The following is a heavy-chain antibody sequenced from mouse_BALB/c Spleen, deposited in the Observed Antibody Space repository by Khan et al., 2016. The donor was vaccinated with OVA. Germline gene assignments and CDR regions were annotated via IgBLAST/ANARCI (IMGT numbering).Heavy chain of an antibody. D-gene: IGHD2-14*01. CDR3: ARSTYRYAFAY. J-gene: IGHJ3*01. V-gene: IGHV3-8*02. Sequence: EVQLQESGPSLVKPSQTLSLTCSVTGDSITSGYWCWIRKFPGNKLEYMGYILYSGSTYYNPSLKSRISITRHTSPTQSYLLLNSVTTEDTATYYCARSTYRYAFAYWGQGTLVTVSA. CDR1: GDSITSGY. CDR2: ILYSGST.